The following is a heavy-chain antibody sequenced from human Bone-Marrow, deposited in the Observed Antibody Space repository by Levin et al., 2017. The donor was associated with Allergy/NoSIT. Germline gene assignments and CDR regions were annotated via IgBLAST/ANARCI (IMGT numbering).Heavy chain of an antibody. CDR2: ISWSSGTL. CDR1: GFTFDDYA. D-gene: IGHD3-22*01. J-gene: IGHJ4*02. Sequence: PPGGSLRLSCAASGFTFDDYAMHWVRQAPGKGLEWVSGISWSSGTLDYADSVKGRFTISRDNAKSSLYLQMNSLRAEDTAFYFCAKDGRSDNYFDSSGYFDSWGQGTLVTVSS. V-gene: IGHV3-9*01. CDR3: AKDGRSDNYFDSSGYFDS.